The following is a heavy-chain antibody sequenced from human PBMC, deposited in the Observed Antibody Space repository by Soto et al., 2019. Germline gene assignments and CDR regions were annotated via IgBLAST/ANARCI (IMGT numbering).Heavy chain of an antibody. D-gene: IGHD6-6*01. CDR1: GFTFSSYG. CDR3: AKDRGGSSSLFPYYYYGMDV. Sequence: PVGSLRLSCAASGFTFSSYGMHWVRQAPGKGLEWVAVISYDGSNKYYADSVKGRFTISRDNSKNTLYPQMNSLRAEDTAVYYCAKDRGGSSSLFPYYYYGMDVWGQGTTVTVSS. CDR2: ISYDGSNK. V-gene: IGHV3-30*18. J-gene: IGHJ6*02.